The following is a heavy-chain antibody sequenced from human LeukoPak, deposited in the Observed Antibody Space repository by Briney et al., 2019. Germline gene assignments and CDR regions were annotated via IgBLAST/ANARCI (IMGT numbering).Heavy chain of an antibody. V-gene: IGHV4-39*07. CDR2: IYYSGST. D-gene: IGHD5-24*01. CDR1: GGSISSSSYY. Sequence: PSETLSLTCTVSGGSISSSSYYWGWIRQRPGKGLEWIGSIYYSGSTYYNPSLKSRVTISVDTSKNQFSLKLSSVTAADTAVYYCARDVGDGYKGFDYWGQGTLVTVSS. J-gene: IGHJ4*02. CDR3: ARDVGDGYKGFDY.